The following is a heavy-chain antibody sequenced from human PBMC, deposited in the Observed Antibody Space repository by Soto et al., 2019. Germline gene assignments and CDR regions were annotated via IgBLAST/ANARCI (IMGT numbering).Heavy chain of an antibody. V-gene: IGHV4-4*02. CDR2: IFHSGAA. CDR1: GGSVSSNW. J-gene: IGHJ4*02. Sequence: QVQLQESGPGLVKASETLSLTCAVSGGSVSSNWWSWVRQPPGRGLEWIGQIFHSGAANYDPSLESRVPMSVDKSGNQFSVILSSATAADTAVYYCARHGGKFFDYWGQGILVTVSS. CDR3: ARHGGKFFDY. D-gene: IGHD2-15*01.